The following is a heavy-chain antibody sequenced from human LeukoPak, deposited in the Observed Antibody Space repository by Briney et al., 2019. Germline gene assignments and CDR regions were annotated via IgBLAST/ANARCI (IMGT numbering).Heavy chain of an antibody. D-gene: IGHD2-2*01. CDR3: AKISSSSATCS. J-gene: IGHJ4*02. V-gene: IGHV3-23*01. CDR2: IGAPGFST. CDR1: EFTFSNYA. Sequence: GGSLRLSCAASEFTFSNYAMSWVRQAPGKGLEWVSAIGAPGFSTYYADSVKGRFTISRDNSKNTLSLQMNSLRAEDTALYYCAKISSSSATCSWGQGSLVTVSS.